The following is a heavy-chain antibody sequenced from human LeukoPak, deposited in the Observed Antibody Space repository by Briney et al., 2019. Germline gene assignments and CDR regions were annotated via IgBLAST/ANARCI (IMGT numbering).Heavy chain of an antibody. D-gene: IGHD5-18*01. Sequence: GKSLRHFYAASGFTLSSYALHWVRQAPAKELAWVAVISYDGSNNYYAASVKGRFTISRDNSKKTLYLQMNSLRAQDTAVYYCARHLSGVTGYTYGRGIDNWGQGTLVTVST. J-gene: IGHJ4*02. CDR2: ISYDGSNN. V-gene: IGHV3-30*04. CDR1: GFTLSSYA. CDR3: ARHLSGVTGYTYGRGIDN.